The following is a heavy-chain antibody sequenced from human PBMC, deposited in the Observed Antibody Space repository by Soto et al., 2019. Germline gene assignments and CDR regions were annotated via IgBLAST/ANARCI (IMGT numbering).Heavy chain of an antibody. Sequence: SETLSLTCTVSGGSISSGGYYWSWIRQHPGKGLEWIGYIYYSGSTYYNPSLKSRVTISVDRSKNQFSLKLSSVTAADTAVYYCARGNYYDSSGYYIRKYYYGMDVWGQGTTVTVSS. J-gene: IGHJ6*02. CDR2: IYYSGST. CDR1: GGSISSGGYY. D-gene: IGHD3-22*01. CDR3: ARGNYYDSSGYYIRKYYYGMDV. V-gene: IGHV4-31*03.